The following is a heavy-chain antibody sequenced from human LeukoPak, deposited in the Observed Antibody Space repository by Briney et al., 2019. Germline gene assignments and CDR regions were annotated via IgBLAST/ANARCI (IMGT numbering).Heavy chain of an antibody. V-gene: IGHV3-23*01. D-gene: IGHD1-26*01. J-gene: IGHJ4*02. Sequence: PGGSLRLSCAASGFTFSYYAMRWVRQAPGKGLEWVSAISGSGDSTYYADSVKGRFTISRDSSKNTLYLQMSNLRAEDTAVYYCARKIEGGVTGSDYWGQGTLVTVSS. CDR3: ARKIEGGVTGSDY. CDR1: GFTFSYYA. CDR2: ISGSGDST.